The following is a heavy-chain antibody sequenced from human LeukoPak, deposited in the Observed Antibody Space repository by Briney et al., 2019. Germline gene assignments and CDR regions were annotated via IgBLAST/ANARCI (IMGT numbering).Heavy chain of an antibody. D-gene: IGHD1-26*01. CDR3: EKEREQDPGGWFDP. V-gene: IGHV3-9*01. J-gene: IGHJ5*02. Sequence: GGSLRLSRAASGFTFSSLAMSWVRQAPGKGLEWVSGISWNSGSIGYADSVKGRFTISRDNVKNSLYLQMNSLRAEATALYYGEKEREQDPGGWFDPGGEGTLVTVSS. CDR1: GFTFSSLA. CDR2: ISWNSGSI.